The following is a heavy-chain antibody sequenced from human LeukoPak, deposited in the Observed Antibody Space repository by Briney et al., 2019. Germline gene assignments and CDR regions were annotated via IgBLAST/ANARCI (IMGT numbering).Heavy chain of an antibody. J-gene: IGHJ4*02. CDR1: DYSISSGYY. CDR2: INHSGTT. D-gene: IGHD3-10*01. CDR3: ARERSPFDY. Sequence: SETLSLTCIVSDYSISSGYYWGWIRQSPRKGLEWIGSINHSGTTYYNPSLKSRVTISVDTSKNQVSLKLSSVTAADAAVYYCARERSPFDYWGQGTLVTVSS. V-gene: IGHV4-38-2*02.